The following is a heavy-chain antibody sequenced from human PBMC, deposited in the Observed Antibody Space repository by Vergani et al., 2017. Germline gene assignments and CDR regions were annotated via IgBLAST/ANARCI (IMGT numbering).Heavy chain of an antibody. CDR2: IYLADSDT. CDR1: EYSFGNYW. J-gene: IGHJ4*02. D-gene: IGHD6-25*01. V-gene: IGHV5-51*03. Sequence: EVELVQSGPEMRKPGESVKISCTGSEYSFGNYWIGWVRQMPGKCLEWMGIIYLADSDTRYSPSFQGQVTITADKTISTAFLQWDSLEAADIAMYYGARLXGGGRSGSKYFDYWGQGTLVTVSS. CDR3: ARLXGGGRSGSKYFDY.